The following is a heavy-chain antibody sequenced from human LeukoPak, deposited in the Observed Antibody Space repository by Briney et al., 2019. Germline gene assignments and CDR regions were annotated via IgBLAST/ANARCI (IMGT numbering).Heavy chain of an antibody. J-gene: IGHJ4*02. CDR2: IIPSGGGT. Sequence: ASVKVSCKASGYTFTGYYMHWVRQAPGQGLEWMGIIIPSGGGTSYAQKFQGRVTMTRDMSTSTVYMELSSLRSEDTAVYYCARMSFASSSLSYNGGYFDSWGQGTLVTVSS. CDR1: GYTFTGYY. V-gene: IGHV1-46*01. CDR3: ARMSFASSSLSYNGGYFDS. D-gene: IGHD6-13*01.